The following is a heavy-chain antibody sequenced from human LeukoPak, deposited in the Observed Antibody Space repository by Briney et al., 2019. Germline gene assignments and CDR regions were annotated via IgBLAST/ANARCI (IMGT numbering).Heavy chain of an antibody. V-gene: IGHV4-59*11. CDR2: IYSSGST. CDR3: ARVPTIYGVDMYYFDY. J-gene: IGHJ4*02. CDR1: GDSMRGHY. Sequence: SSETLSLTCSVSGDSMRGHYWIWIRQPPGKGLEWIGYIYSSGSTNYKLSLKTRVTISEDTSKNQFSLRLASVTTADTAVYYCARVPTIYGVDMYYFDYWGQGTLVTVSS. D-gene: IGHD3-3*01.